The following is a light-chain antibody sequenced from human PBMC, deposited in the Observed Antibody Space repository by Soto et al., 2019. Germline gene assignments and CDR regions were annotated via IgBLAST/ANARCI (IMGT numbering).Light chain of an antibody. J-gene: IGLJ1*01. V-gene: IGLV4-69*01. Sequence: QSVLTQSPSASASLGASVKLTCTLSSGHSSNAIAWHQQQPEKGPRYLMKVNSDGSHTKGDGIPDRFSGSSSGAERYLTISSLQSEDEADYYCQTWGAGSPYVFGSGTKLTVL. CDR3: QTWGAGSPYV. CDR1: SGHSSNA. CDR2: VNSDGSH.